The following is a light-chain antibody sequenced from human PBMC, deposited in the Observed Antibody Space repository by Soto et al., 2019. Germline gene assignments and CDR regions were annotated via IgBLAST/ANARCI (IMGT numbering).Light chain of an antibody. CDR2: DAS. J-gene: IGKJ2*01. V-gene: IGKV3-11*01. CDR1: RSVSRY. CDR3: QQRSNWPPYT. Sequence: EVVLTQSPATLSLSVGERATLSCRASRSVSRYVVWYQQKPGQTPRLLIFDASTRATGISARFSGSGSGTDFNLTISSLEPEDFAVYYCQQRSNWPPYTFGRRTKLEIK.